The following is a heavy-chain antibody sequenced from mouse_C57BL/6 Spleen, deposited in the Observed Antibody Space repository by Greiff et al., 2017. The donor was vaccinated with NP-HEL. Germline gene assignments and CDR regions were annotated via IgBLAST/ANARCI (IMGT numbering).Heavy chain of an antibody. V-gene: IGHV1-82*01. CDR2: IYPGDGDT. D-gene: IGHD2-4*01. CDR3: ARSGGLRGDYAMDY. J-gene: IGHJ4*01. Sequence: QVQLQQSGPELVKPGASVKISCKASGYAFSSSWMNWVKQRPGKGLEWIGRIYPGDGDTNYNGKFKGKATLTADKSSSTAYMQLSSRTSEDSAVYFCARSGGLRGDYAMDYWGQGTSVTVSS. CDR1: GYAFSSSW.